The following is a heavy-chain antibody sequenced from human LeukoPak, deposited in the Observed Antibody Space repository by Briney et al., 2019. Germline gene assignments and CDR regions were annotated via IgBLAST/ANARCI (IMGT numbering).Heavy chain of an antibody. CDR3: ARVLIRAVAGPRPYYYYGMDV. D-gene: IGHD6-19*01. Sequence: GASVKVSCKASGGTFSSYAISWVRQAPGQGLEWMGGIIPIFGTANYAQKFQGRVTITADEPTSTAYMELSSLRSEDTAVYYCARVLIRAVAGPRPYYYYGMDVWGQGTTVTVSS. CDR1: GGTFSSYA. V-gene: IGHV1-69*13. CDR2: IIPIFGTA. J-gene: IGHJ6*02.